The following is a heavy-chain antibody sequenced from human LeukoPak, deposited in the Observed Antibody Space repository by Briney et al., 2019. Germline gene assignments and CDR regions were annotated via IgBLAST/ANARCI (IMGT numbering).Heavy chain of an antibody. V-gene: IGHV3-23*01. D-gene: IGHD2-21*01. CDR2: ISRSGGGT. J-gene: IGHJ4*02. CDR3: SKHSSPVYSFTDY. CDR1: GFTLSNYD. Sequence: PGGSLRLSCAPSGFTLSNYDLSWVRQAPGKGRAWVSGISRSGGGTYFADSVQGRFPLSRDNFKNTVFPQMNSWRDEGTAVYFCSKHSSPVYSFTDYWGRGTLVTVSS.